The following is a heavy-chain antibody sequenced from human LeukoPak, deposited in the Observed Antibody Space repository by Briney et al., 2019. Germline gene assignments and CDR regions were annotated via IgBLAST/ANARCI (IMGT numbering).Heavy chain of an antibody. D-gene: IGHD2/OR15-2a*01. V-gene: IGHV3-23*01. CDR2: ISGRGDST. CDR3: AKGGNIRILDYYYYMDV. CDR1: GFTFSIYA. Sequence: GGSLRLSCAASGFTFSIYAMTWVRQAPGKGLEWVSSISGRGDSTNYADSVKGRFTISRDNSKNTLYMQMNSLKVEDTAVYYCAKGGNIRILDYYYYMDVWGKGTTVTVFS. J-gene: IGHJ6*03.